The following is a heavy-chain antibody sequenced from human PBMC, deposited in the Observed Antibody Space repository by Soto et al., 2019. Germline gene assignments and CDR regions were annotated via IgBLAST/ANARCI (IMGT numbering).Heavy chain of an antibody. D-gene: IGHD3-22*01. Sequence: GGSLRLSCAASGFTFSSYAMSWVRQAPGKGLEWVSAISGSGGSTYYADSVRGRFTISRDNSKNTLYLQMNSLRAEDTAVYYCARSNYYDSSAEPLWGQGTLVTVSS. CDR2: ISGSGGST. CDR1: GFTFSSYA. V-gene: IGHV3-23*01. J-gene: IGHJ4*02. CDR3: ARSNYYDSSAEPL.